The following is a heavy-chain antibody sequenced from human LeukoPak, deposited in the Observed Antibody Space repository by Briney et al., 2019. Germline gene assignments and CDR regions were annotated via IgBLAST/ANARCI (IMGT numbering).Heavy chain of an antibody. CDR3: ARASGSSGPIDY. J-gene: IGHJ4*02. V-gene: IGHV3-66*02. CDR2: LYSSGST. Sequence: QSGGSLRLSCAASGFSVNYNYMSWVRQAPGKGLEWVSVLYSSGSTYYADSVKGRFSISRDSSENTLYLQMNSLRAEDTAVYYCARASGSSGPIDYWGQGTLVTVSS. CDR1: GFSVNYNY. D-gene: IGHD3-22*01.